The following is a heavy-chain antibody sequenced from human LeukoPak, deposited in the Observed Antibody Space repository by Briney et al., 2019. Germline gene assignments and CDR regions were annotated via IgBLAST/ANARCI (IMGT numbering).Heavy chain of an antibody. D-gene: IGHD4-23*01. Sequence: SETLSLTCTVSGGSISSYYWSWIRQPAGKGLEWIGRIYTSGSTNYNPSLKSRVTMSVDTSKNQFSLKLSSVTAADTAVYYCAREGLSGGTTVVHYYYYYYMDVWGKGTTVTVSS. V-gene: IGHV4-4*07. CDR1: GGSISSYY. CDR2: IYTSGST. J-gene: IGHJ6*03. CDR3: AREGLSGGTTVVHYYYYYYMDV.